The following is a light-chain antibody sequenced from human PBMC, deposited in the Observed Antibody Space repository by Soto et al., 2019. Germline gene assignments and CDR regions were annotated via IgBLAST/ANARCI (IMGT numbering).Light chain of an antibody. V-gene: IGLV2-14*01. J-gene: IGLJ2*01. Sequence: QSALTQPASVSGSPGQSITISCTGTSSDVGGSKYVSWYQQCPGRAPKLVIYEVTNRPSEVSDRFSGSKSGNTASLTISGLQSEDEAFYHCSSYSSTTTYILFGGGTKLTVL. CDR2: EVT. CDR1: SSDVGGSKY. CDR3: SSYSSTTTYIL.